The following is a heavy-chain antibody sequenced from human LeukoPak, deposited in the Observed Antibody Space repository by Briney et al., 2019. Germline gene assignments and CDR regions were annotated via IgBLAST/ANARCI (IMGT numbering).Heavy chain of an antibody. CDR1: GFSFSSYG. J-gene: IGHJ4*02. V-gene: IGHV3-33*01. CDR2: VWYDGSDK. D-gene: IGHD3-10*01. CDR3: ARVILGSGNYYTPDY. Sequence: PGRSLRLSCAASGFSFSSYGMHCVRQAPGKGLEWVAVVWYDGSDKYYADSVKGRFTISRDNSKNTLYLQMNSLRAEDTAVYFCARVILGSGNYYTPDYWGQGTLVTVSS.